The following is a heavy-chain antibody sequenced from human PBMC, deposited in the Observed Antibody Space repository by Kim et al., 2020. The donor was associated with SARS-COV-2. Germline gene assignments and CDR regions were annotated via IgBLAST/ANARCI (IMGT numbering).Heavy chain of an antibody. CDR1: GFTFSGSE. V-gene: IGHV3-73*01. Sequence: GGSLRLSCAASGFTFSGSEMHWVRQAPGKGLEWVGRISSSANTFATAYSVRGRCTITISNDETSKYLHLNRMKPENAATYDYSWG. CDR2: ISSSANTFAT. J-gene: IGHJ5*01. CDR3: S.